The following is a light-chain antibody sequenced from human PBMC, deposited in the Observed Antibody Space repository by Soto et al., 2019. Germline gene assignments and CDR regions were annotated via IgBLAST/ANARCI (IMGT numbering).Light chain of an antibody. CDR3: QQYNSYSRT. CDR1: QSISSW. CDR2: KAS. V-gene: IGKV1-5*03. Sequence: EIQMTQSPSTLSASVGDRVTITCRASQSISSWLAWYQQKPGKDPKLLIYKASSLESGVPSRFSGSGSGTEFTLTISSLQPDDFATYYCQQYNSYSRTFGPGTKVDIK. J-gene: IGKJ3*01.